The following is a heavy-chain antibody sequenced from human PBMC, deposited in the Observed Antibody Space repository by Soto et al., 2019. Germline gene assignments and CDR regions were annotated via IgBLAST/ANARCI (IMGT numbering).Heavy chain of an antibody. CDR1: GYTFTSYG. CDR3: ERHRAPVTTIFDGMDL. CDR2: ISAYNGNT. Sequence: ASVKVSCKASGYTFTSYGISWVRQAPGQGLEWMGWISAYNGNTNYAQKPQGRVTMTTDTSTSTAYMELRSLRSDETAVYYCERHRAPVTTIFDGMDLWGQGTTVTVSS. V-gene: IGHV1-18*04. D-gene: IGHD3-3*01. J-gene: IGHJ6*02.